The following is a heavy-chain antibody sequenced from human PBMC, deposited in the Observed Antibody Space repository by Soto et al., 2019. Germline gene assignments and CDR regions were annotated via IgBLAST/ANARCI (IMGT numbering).Heavy chain of an antibody. CDR2: INHSGST. V-gene: IGHV4-34*01. CDR1: GGSFSGYY. CDR3: ARGSLGGFYGAFDV. J-gene: IGHJ3*01. Sequence: PSETLSLTCAVYGGSFSGYYWTWIRQPPGTGLEWIGEINHSGSTNYNPSLKSRVTISIDTSTNQFSLTLTSVTAADTAVYYWARGSLGGFYGAFDVWSQGTVVTVSS. D-gene: IGHD2-21*02.